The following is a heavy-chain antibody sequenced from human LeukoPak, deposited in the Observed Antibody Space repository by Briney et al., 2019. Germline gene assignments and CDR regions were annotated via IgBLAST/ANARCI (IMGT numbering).Heavy chain of an antibody. D-gene: IGHD5-18*01. CDR1: GGTFSSYA. V-gene: IGHV1-69*13. CDR3: ARDGYSYGPNNWFDP. J-gene: IGHJ5*02. CDR2: IIPIFGTA. Sequence: SVKVSCKASGGTFSSYAISRVRQAPGQGLEWMGGIIPIFGTANYAQKFQGRVTITADESTSTAYMELSSLRSEDTAVYYCARDGYSYGPNNWFDPWGQGTLVTVSS.